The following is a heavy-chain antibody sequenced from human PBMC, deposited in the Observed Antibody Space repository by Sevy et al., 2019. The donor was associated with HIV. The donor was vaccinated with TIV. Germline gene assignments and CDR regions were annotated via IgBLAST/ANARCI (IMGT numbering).Heavy chain of an antibody. CDR1: GFTFSSNA. CDR3: VKGARYTIPNDAFDI. J-gene: IGHJ3*02. CDR2: ISGGGGDT. D-gene: IGHD2-2*02. Sequence: GGSLRLSCEASGFTFSSNAMSWVRQAPGKGLEWVSGISGGGGDTFYADSVKGRFTISRDNSKNTLFLQINSLRAEDTALYYCVKGARYTIPNDAFDIWGQGIMVTVSS. V-gene: IGHV3-23*01.